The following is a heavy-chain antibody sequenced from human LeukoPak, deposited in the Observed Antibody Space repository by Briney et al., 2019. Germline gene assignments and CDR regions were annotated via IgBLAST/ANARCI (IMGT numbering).Heavy chain of an antibody. CDR1: GFTFSNAW. V-gene: IGHV3-15*01. D-gene: IGHD2-8*01. CDR2: IKSKTDGGTT. J-gene: IGHJ4*02. CDR3: TTDRVHCTNGVCYSTAYYFDY. Sequence: GGSLRLSCAASGFTFSNAWMSWVRQAPGKGLEWVGRIKSKTDGGTTDYAAPVKGRFTISRDDSKNTLYLQMNSLKTEDTAVYYCTTDRVHCTNGVCYSTAYYFDYWGQGTLVTVPS.